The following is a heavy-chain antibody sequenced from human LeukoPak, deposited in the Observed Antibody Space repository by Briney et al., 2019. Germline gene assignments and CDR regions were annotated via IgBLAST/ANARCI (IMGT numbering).Heavy chain of an antibody. J-gene: IGHJ4*02. D-gene: IGHD3/OR15-3a*01. V-gene: IGHV3-15*01. CDR3: TAGTGRSDFDY. CDR1: GFTLSNAW. CDR2: IKRKGDDGTI. Sequence: GGSLRLSCAASGFTLSNAWMSWVRQAPGRGLEWVGRIKRKGDDGTIDYAAPVKGRLSISRDDSKNTLYLQMNSLKSEDTAVYYCTAGTGRSDFDYWGQGTLVTVSS.